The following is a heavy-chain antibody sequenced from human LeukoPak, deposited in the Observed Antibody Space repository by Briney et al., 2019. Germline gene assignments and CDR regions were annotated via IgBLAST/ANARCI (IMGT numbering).Heavy chain of an antibody. J-gene: IGHJ3*02. CDR1: GGTFGSYA. CDR3: ARDRDGELVLSAFDI. D-gene: IGHD6-13*01. CDR2: IIPIFGTA. V-gene: IGHV1-69*05. Sequence: ASVKVSCKASGGTFGSYAISWVRQAPGQGLEWMGRIIPIFGTANYAQKFQGRVTITTDESTSTAYMELSSLRSEDTAVYYCARDRDGELVLSAFDIWGQGTMVTVSS.